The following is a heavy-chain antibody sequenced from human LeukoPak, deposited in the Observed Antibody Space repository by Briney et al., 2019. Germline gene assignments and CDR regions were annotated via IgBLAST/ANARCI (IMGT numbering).Heavy chain of an antibody. J-gene: IGHJ4*02. CDR2: VNPSGGSA. D-gene: IGHD1-26*01. CDR3: AREDRGMGACNY. Sequence: GSVKVSCKASGYTFTSYYMHWVRQAPGQGLEWMGIVNPSGGSASYAQKFQGRVTMTRDTSTSTVYMELSSLRSGDTAVYYCAREDRGMGACNYWGQGTLVTVSS. V-gene: IGHV1-46*01. CDR1: GYTFTSYY.